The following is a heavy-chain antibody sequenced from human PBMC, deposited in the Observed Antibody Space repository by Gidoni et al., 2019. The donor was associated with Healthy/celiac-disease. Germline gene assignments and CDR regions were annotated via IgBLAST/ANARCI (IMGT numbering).Heavy chain of an antibody. CDR2: ISSSSSYI. Sequence: EVQLVESAGGLVKPGGSLRLSCAASGFTCSSYSMNWVRQAPGKGLEWVSSISSSSSYIYYADSVKGRFTISRDNAKNSLYLQMNSLRAEDTAVYYCARDSNYYDSSGYYTDAFDIWGQGTMVTVSS. D-gene: IGHD3-22*01. CDR1: GFTCSSYS. J-gene: IGHJ3*02. V-gene: IGHV3-21*01. CDR3: ARDSNYYDSSGYYTDAFDI.